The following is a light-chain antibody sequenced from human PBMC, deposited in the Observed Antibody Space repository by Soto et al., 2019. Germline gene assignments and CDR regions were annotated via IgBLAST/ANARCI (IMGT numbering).Light chain of an antibody. V-gene: IGKV1-6*01. J-gene: IGKJ4*01. CDR3: QRHCSYPRT. CDR2: AAS. Sequence: AIQMTQSPSSLSASVGDRVTITCRASQGIRIDVAWFQQKPGKAPELLIYAASNLQSGVPSRFSGSGSGTDFTLTISGLRPEDFAMYFCQRHCSYPRTFGGGTKVEIK. CDR1: QGIRID.